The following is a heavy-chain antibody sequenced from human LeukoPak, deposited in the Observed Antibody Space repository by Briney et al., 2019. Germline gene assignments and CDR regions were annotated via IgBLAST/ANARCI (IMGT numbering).Heavy chain of an antibody. D-gene: IGHD1-26*01. V-gene: IGHV4-31*03. CDR2: IYYSGST. CDR3: ARVAHSGSYYSGSYFDY. CDR1: GGSISSGGYY. J-gene: IGHJ4*02. Sequence: SETLPLTCTVSGGSISSGGYYWSWIRQHPGKGLEWIGYIYYSGSTYYNPSLKSRVTISVDTSKNQFSLKLSSVTAADTAVYYCARVAHSGSYYSGSYFDYWGQGTLVTVSS.